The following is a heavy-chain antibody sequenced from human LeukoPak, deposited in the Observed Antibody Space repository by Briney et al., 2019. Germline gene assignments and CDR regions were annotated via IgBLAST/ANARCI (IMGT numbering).Heavy chain of an antibody. CDR2: ISYDGSNK. Sequence: AGGSLRLSCAASGFTFSSYAMHWVRQAPGKGLEWVAVISYDGSNKYYADSVKGRFTISRDNSKDTLYLQMNSLRAVDTAVYYCAKVSSPRFKNNYDSSVNFDSWGQGTLVTVSS. V-gene: IGHV3-30*04. J-gene: IGHJ4*02. D-gene: IGHD3-22*01. CDR3: AKVSSPRFKNNYDSSVNFDS. CDR1: GFTFSSYA.